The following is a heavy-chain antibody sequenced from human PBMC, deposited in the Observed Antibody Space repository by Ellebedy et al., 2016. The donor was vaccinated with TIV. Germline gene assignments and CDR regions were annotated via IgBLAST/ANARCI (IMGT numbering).Heavy chain of an antibody. J-gene: IGHJ3*02. Sequence: GESLKISXAASGFTFSSYAMSWVRQAPGKGLEWVSAISGSGGDTYYADSVKGRFTISRDNSKNTLFLQMNSLRAEDTAVYYCARDSNYYDGSVHYDVFDIWGRGTMVTVSS. CDR2: ISGSGGDT. CDR1: GFTFSSYA. D-gene: IGHD3-22*01. V-gene: IGHV3-23*01. CDR3: ARDSNYYDGSVHYDVFDI.